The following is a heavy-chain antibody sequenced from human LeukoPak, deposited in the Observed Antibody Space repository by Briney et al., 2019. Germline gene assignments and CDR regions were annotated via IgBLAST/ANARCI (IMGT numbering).Heavy chain of an antibody. D-gene: IGHD6-13*01. V-gene: IGHV3-30*02. CDR1: GFTFSSYG. CDR3: AKSSSIAAAGTKYYYMDV. Sequence: GGSLRLSCAASGFTFSSYGMHWVRQAPGKGLEWVAFIRYDGSNKYYADSVKGPFTISRDNSKNTLYLQMNSLRAEDTAVYYCAKSSSIAAAGTKYYYMDVWGKGTTVTVSS. CDR2: IRYDGSNK. J-gene: IGHJ6*03.